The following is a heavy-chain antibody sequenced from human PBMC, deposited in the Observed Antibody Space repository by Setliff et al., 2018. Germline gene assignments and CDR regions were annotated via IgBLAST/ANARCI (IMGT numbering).Heavy chain of an antibody. CDR3: ARLPHWPDAFDI. CDR1: GYSFSTFW. D-gene: IGHD1-1*01. V-gene: IGHV5-51*01. CDR2: IWPDDSDT. Sequence: GESLKISCQASGYSFSTFWIGWVRQMPGKGLEWMGVIWPDDSDTTYSPPFRGEVTISRDNAKNSLYLQMDSLKASDTAMYYCARLPHWPDAFDIWGQGTMVTVSS. J-gene: IGHJ3*02.